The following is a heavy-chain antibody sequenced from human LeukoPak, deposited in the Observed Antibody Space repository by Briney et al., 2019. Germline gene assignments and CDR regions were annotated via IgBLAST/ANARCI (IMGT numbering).Heavy chain of an antibody. Sequence: PSETLSLTCTVSGGSISSGGYYWSWIRQHPGKGQEWIGYIYYSGSTYYNPSLKSRVTISVDTSKNQFSLKLSSVTAADTAVYYCARLRGYCTNGVCYFGRFDPWGQGTLVTVSS. D-gene: IGHD2-8*01. V-gene: IGHV4-31*03. CDR1: GGSISSGGYY. J-gene: IGHJ5*02. CDR2: IYYSGST. CDR3: ARLRGYCTNGVCYFGRFDP.